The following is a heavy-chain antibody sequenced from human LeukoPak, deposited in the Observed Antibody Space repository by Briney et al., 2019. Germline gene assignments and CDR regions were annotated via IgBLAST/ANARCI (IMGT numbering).Heavy chain of an antibody. D-gene: IGHD6-19*01. CDR3: ARAPGSGWRDYMDV. J-gene: IGHJ6*03. CDR2: IIPIFGTA. V-gene: IGHV1-69*06. CDR1: GGTFSSYV. Sequence: GASVKVSCKASGGTFSSYVFSWVRQAPGQGLEWMGGIIPIFGTANYAQKFQGRVTITADKSTNTAYMELSSLRSEDTAVYYCARAPGSGWRDYMDVWGKGTTVTVSS.